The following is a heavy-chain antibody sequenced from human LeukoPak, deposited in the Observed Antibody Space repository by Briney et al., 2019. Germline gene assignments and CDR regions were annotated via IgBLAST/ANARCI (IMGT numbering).Heavy chain of an antibody. CDR1: GGSISSSSYY. D-gene: IGHD3-3*01. CDR3: ARAQYYDRLTFDI. J-gene: IGHJ3*02. V-gene: IGHV4-39*07. CDR2: INHSGST. Sequence: PSETLSLTCTVSGGSISSSSYYWGWIRQPPGKGLEWIGEINHSGSTNYNPSLKSRVTISVDTSKNQFSLKLSSVTAADTAVYYCARAQYYDRLTFDIWGQGTMVTVSS.